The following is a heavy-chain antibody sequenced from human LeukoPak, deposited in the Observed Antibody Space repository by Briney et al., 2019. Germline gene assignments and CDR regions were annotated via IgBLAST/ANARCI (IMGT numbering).Heavy chain of an antibody. V-gene: IGHV3-23*01. J-gene: IGHJ5*02. CDR2: ISGSGGST. CDR3: AKGPRTYYDFWSGYPNWFDP. D-gene: IGHD3-3*01. Sequence: GGSLRLSCAASGFTFSSYAMSWVRQAPGKGLEWVSAISGSGGSTYYADSAKGRFTISRDNSKNTLYLQMNSLRAEDTAVYYCAKGPRTYYDFWSGYPNWFDPWGQGTLVTVSS. CDR1: GFTFSSYA.